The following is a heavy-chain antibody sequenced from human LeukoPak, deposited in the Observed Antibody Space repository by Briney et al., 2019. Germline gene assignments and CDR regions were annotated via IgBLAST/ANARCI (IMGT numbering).Heavy chain of an antibody. V-gene: IGHV4-61*01. D-gene: IGHD2-15*01. CDR3: ARDRGSEGGFDY. CDR2: IYYSGST. Sequence: PSETLSLTCTVSGGSISSSNYYWSWIRQPPGKGLEWIAYIYYSGSTNYNPSLKSRVTISVDTSKNQLSLKLSSVTAADTAVYYCARDRGSEGGFDYWGQGTLVTVSS. J-gene: IGHJ4*02. CDR1: GGSISSSNYY.